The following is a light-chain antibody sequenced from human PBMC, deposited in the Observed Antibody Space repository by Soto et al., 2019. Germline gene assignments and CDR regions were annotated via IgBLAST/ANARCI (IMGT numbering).Light chain of an antibody. CDR1: SSNIGAGYD. J-gene: IGLJ1*01. CDR3: QSYDSSLSGPYV. CDR2: ANN. V-gene: IGLV1-40*01. Sequence: QSVLTQPLSVSGAPGQRVTISCTGSSSNIGAGYDVHWYQHLPGTAPKLLFYANNNRPSGAPDRFSASKSGTSASLAITGLQAEDEADYYCQSYDSSLSGPYVFGTGTKVTVL.